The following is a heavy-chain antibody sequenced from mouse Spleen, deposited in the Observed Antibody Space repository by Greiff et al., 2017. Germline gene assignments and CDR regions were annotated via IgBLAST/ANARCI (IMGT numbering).Heavy chain of an antibody. J-gene: IGHJ2*01. Sequence: VQLQQSGAELVRPGASVKLSCKAAGYTFTDYYINWVKQRPGQGLEWIARIYPGSGNTYYNEKFKGKATLTAEKSSSTAYMQLSSLTSEDSAVYFCARWRGYPDYWGQGTTLTVSS. CDR3: ARWRGYPDY. CDR2: IYPGSGNT. CDR1: GYTFTDYY. V-gene: IGHV1-76*01. D-gene: IGHD2-2*01.